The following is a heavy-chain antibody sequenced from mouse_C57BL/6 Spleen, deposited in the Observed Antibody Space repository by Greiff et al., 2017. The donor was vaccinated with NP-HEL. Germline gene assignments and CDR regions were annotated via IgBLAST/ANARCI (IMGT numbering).Heavy chain of an antibody. V-gene: IGHV1-42*01. J-gene: IGHJ3*01. CDR1: GYSFTGYY. D-gene: IGHD2-4*01. CDR3: ARGIRPYDYDGGFAY. CDR2: INPSTGGT. Sequence: VQLQQSGPELVKPGASVKISCKASGYSFTGYYMNWVKQSPEKSLEWIGEINPSTGGTTYNQKFKAKATLTVDKSSSTAYMQLKSLTSEDSAVYYCARGIRPYDYDGGFAYWGQGTLVTVSA.